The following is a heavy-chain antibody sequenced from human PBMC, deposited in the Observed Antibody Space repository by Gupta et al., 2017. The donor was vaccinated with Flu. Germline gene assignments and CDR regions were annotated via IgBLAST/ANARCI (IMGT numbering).Heavy chain of an antibody. Sequence: DGLEWIGEINHSGSTNYNPSLKSRVTISVDTSKNQFSLKLSSVTAADTAVYYCARGSYPRYYYVDGVNWFDPWGQGTLVTVSS. D-gene: IGHD3-22*01. J-gene: IGHJ5*02. V-gene: IGHV4-34*01. CDR2: INHSGST. CDR3: ARGSYPRYYYVDGVNWFDP.